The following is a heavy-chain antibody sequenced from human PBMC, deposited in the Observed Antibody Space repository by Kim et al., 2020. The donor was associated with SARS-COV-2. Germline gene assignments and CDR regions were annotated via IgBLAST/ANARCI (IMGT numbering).Heavy chain of an antibody. CDR1: GFSLNTGRVG. D-gene: IGHD3-22*01. CDR2: IYGDDRK. V-gene: IGHV2-5*02. J-gene: IGHJ6*01. Sequence: SGPTLVNPTQTLTLTCTFSGFSLNTGRVGVAWIRQPPGKALEWLALIYGDDRKRYSPSLKSRLAITRESSKNHGGLTMTNMDPVDTATYYCAHDSPGFYGFAVWGQGTTATVSS. CDR3: AHDSPGFYGFAV.